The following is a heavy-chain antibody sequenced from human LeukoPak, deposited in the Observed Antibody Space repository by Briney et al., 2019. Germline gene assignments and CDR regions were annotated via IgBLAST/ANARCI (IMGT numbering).Heavy chain of an antibody. Sequence: GGSLRLSCAASEFTFSDSHMSWIRQAPGKGLEWVSYISSSGSAIYYADSVRGRFTISRDNGKNSLYLQMNSLGAEDSAIYYCARDPQRRDGYNHDYWGQGTLVTVSS. CDR1: EFTFSDSH. CDR2: ISSSGSAI. V-gene: IGHV3-11*01. J-gene: IGHJ4*02. D-gene: IGHD5-24*01. CDR3: ARDPQRRDGYNHDY.